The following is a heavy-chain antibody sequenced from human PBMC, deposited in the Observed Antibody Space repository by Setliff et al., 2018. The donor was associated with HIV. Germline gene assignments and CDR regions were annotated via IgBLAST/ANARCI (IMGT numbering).Heavy chain of an antibody. CDR3: ARVRSPFYFDY. J-gene: IGHJ4*02. V-gene: IGHV3-48*03. CDR1: GFAFSSSE. Sequence: PGGSLRLSCAASGFAFSSSEMNWVRQAPGKGLEWVSYIGSSGTPIYYADSVKGRFTISRDNAKNSLNLQMNSLRAEDTAVYYCARVRSPFYFDYWGQGTLVTVSS. CDR2: IGSSGTPI.